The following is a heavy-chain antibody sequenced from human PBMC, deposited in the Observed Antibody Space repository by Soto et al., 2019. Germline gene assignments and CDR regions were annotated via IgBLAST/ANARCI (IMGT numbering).Heavy chain of an antibody. Sequence: SETLSLTCTVSGGSISSGDYYWSWIRQPPGKGLEWIGYIYYSGSTYYNPSLKSRVTISVDTSKNQFSLKLSSVTAADTAVYYCARPSPTSHYYGMDVWGQGTTVTVSS. CDR1: GGSISSGDYY. CDR2: IYYSGST. CDR3: ARPSPTSHYYGMDV. V-gene: IGHV4-30-4*01. J-gene: IGHJ6*02.